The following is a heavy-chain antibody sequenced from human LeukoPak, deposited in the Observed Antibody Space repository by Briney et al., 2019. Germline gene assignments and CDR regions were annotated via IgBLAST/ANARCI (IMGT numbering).Heavy chain of an antibody. Sequence: GGSLRLSCAASGFTVSSNYMSWVRQAPGKGLEGVSVIYSGGSTYYADSVKGRFTIYRDNSKNTLYLQMNSLRAEDTAVYYCTRVRRYFDSVDYWGQGTLVTVSS. CDR2: IYSGGST. CDR1: GFTVSSNY. J-gene: IGHJ4*02. D-gene: IGHD3-9*01. CDR3: TRVRRYFDSVDY. V-gene: IGHV3-66*02.